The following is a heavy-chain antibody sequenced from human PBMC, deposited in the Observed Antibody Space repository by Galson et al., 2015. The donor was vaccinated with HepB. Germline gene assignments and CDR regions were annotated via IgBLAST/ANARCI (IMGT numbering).Heavy chain of an antibody. V-gene: IGHV3-30*19. CDR1: GFTYTYYN. J-gene: IGHJ4*02. CDR3: ATRRITMILHDY. D-gene: IGHD3-22*01. Sequence: SLRLSCAASGFTYTYYNMHWVRQAPGKGLEWVALISYDGTKKYYADSVKGRFTISRDNSRNTLYLQLNNLRADDTAVYYCATRRITMILHDYWGRGTLVTVSS. CDR2: ISYDGTKK.